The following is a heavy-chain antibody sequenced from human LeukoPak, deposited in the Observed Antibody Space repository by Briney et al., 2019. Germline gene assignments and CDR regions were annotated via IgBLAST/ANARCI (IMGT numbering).Heavy chain of an antibody. CDR1: GYTFTGYY. CDR2: INPNSGST. Sequence: ASVKVSCKASGYTFTGYYMHWVRQAPGQGLEWMGWINPNSGSTSYAQKFQGRVTMTRDTSTSTVYMELSSLRSEDTAVYYCARALRYFDWPPPADYWGQGTLVTVSS. J-gene: IGHJ4*02. CDR3: ARALRYFDWPPPADY. V-gene: IGHV1-46*01. D-gene: IGHD3-9*01.